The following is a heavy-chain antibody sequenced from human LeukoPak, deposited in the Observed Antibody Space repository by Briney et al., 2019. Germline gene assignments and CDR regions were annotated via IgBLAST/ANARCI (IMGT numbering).Heavy chain of an antibody. V-gene: IGHV1-2*02. CDR2: ISTDSGDT. J-gene: IGHJ5*02. Sequence: ASVKVSCKVPGYHFTGYHVHWVRQAPGQGLEWVGRISTDSGDTIYAPKFQGRVAVTRDTSINTAYMELSRLTSDDAAVYYCAGLGSTVKGRIDPWGQGTPVTVSS. CDR3: AGLGSTVKGRIDP. D-gene: IGHD5/OR15-5a*01. CDR1: GYHFTGYH.